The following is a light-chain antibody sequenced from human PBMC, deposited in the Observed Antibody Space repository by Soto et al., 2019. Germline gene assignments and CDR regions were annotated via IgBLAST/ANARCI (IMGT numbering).Light chain of an antibody. CDR3: QQLTNYRFT. CDR2: AAS. Sequence: DIQMTQSPASLSASVGDRVAITCRASQPISSYLNWYQHKPGKAPTLLIYAASNLQGGVPSRFSGSGSGTDFTLTISSVEPEDFATYYCQQLTNYRFTFGQGTKLQIK. J-gene: IGKJ2*01. CDR1: QPISSY. V-gene: IGKV1-39*01.